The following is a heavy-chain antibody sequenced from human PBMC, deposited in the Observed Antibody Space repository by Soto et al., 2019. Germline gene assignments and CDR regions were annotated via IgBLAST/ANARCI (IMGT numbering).Heavy chain of an antibody. CDR2: TYYRSKWYN. CDR1: GDSVSSNSAA. J-gene: IGHJ6*01. Sequence: SHTRSRTCAISGDSVSSNSAAWNWIRQSPSRGLEWLGRTYYRSKWYNDYAVSVKSRITINSDISKNQFSLQLNSVTPEDTAVYYCARDSVPEYSAMDVLGQGTTVIVSS. CDR3: ARDSVPEYSAMDV. V-gene: IGHV6-1*01. D-gene: IGHD6-6*01.